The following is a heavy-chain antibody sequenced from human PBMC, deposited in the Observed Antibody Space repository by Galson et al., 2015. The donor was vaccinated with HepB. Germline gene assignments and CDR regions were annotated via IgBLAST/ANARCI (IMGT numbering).Heavy chain of an antibody. CDR3: ATGQWLVPPSWFDP. Sequence: SLRLSCAASGFTFSSYGMHWVRQAPGKGLEWVAVISYDGSNKYYADSVKGRFTISRDNSKNTLYLQMNSLRAEDTAVYYCATGQWLVPPSWFDPWGQGTLVTVSS. CDR2: ISYDGSNK. D-gene: IGHD6-19*01. J-gene: IGHJ5*02. V-gene: IGHV3-30*03. CDR1: GFTFSSYG.